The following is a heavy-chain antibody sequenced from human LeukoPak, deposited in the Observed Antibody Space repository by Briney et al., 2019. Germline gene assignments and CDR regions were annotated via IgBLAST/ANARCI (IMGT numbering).Heavy chain of an antibody. D-gene: IGHD1-26*01. Sequence: GASVKVSCKVSGYTLTELSMHWVRQAPGQGLEWMGWISTYNGNTKYPKKFQGRVTMTTDTSTSTAYMELMTLRSDDTAIYHCARVGGGNAFDIWGQGTMVTVSS. J-gene: IGHJ3*02. CDR1: GYTLTELS. V-gene: IGHV1-18*01. CDR3: ARVGGGNAFDI. CDR2: ISTYNGNT.